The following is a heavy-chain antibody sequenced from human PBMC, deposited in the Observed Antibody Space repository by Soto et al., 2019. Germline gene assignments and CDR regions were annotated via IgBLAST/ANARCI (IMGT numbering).Heavy chain of an antibody. CDR1: GGSFSGYY. CDR2: INDAGTT. J-gene: IGHJ4*02. CDR3: EGAYY. Sequence: QVQLQQWGAGLLKPSETLSLTCAVYGGSFSGYYWSWIRQPPGKGLEWIGEINDAGTTPYNPSLKSRVTLLVDRSKNQFSLKLSSVTAADTAVYYCEGAYYWGRGTLVTVSS. V-gene: IGHV4-34*01.